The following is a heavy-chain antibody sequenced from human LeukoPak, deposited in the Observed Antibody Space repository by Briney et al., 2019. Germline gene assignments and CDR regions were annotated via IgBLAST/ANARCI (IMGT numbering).Heavy chain of an antibody. CDR3: ARGRGLGYVKLLYGYNWFDP. Sequence: ASVKVSCKASGYTFTGYYMHWVQQAPGQGLEWMGRINPNSGGTNYAQKFQGRVTMTRDTSISTAYVELSRLRSDDTAVYYCARGRGLGYVKLLYGYNWFDPWGQGTLVTVSS. CDR1: GYTFTGYY. D-gene: IGHD2-2*02. V-gene: IGHV1-2*06. J-gene: IGHJ5*02. CDR2: INPNSGGT.